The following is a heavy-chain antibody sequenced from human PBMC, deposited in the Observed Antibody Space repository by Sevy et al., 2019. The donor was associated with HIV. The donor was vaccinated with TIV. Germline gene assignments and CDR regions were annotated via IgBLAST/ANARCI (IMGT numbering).Heavy chain of an antibody. Sequence: SETLSLTCAVYGGSFSGYYWSWIRQPPGKGLEWIGEINHSGSTNYNPSLKSRVTISVDTSKNQFSLKLSSVTAADTAVYYCARSFPVLRYFDWLRPFDYWGQGTLVTVSS. CDR1: GGSFSGYY. V-gene: IGHV4-34*01. CDR3: ARSFPVLRYFDWLRPFDY. D-gene: IGHD3-9*01. CDR2: INHSGST. J-gene: IGHJ4*02.